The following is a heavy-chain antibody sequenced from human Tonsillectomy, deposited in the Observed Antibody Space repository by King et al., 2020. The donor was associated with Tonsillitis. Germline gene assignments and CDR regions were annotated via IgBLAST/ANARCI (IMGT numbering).Heavy chain of an antibody. Sequence: VQLVESGGGVVQPGGSLRLSCAASGFTFDYYAMHWVRQAPGKGLEWVSLINGDGGSTHYADSVKGRFTISRDNSENSLYLQMNSLRTEDTALYYWARAPGRWLHDGFDIWGQGTMVTVSS. CDR1: GFTFDYYA. J-gene: IGHJ3*02. CDR2: INGDGGST. CDR3: ARAPGRWLHDGFDI. D-gene: IGHD4-23*01. V-gene: IGHV3-43*02.